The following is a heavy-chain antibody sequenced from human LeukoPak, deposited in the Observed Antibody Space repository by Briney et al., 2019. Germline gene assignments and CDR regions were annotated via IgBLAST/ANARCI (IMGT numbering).Heavy chain of an antibody. CDR1: GGSIRSSSYY. Sequence: PSETLSLTCSVSGGSIRSSSYYWAWIRQPPGEGLEWIGSIYYSGSTYYNPSLKSRVTISVDTSKNQFSLKLSSVTAADTAVYYCTPEPIVVGGWFDPWGQGTLVTVSS. D-gene: IGHD3-22*01. J-gene: IGHJ5*02. V-gene: IGHV4-39*07. CDR3: TPEPIVVGGWFDP. CDR2: IYYSGST.